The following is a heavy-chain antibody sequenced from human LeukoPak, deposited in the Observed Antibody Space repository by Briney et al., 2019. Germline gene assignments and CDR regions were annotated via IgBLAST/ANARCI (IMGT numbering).Heavy chain of an antibody. D-gene: IGHD3-3*01. CDR2: IERASDGGTA. J-gene: IGHJ4*02. CDR3: ATVPGITAYGEVVDY. V-gene: IGHV3-15*04. CDR1: GFTVSKAR. Sequence: PGGSLRLSCVVSGFTVSKARMNWVRLAPGKGLEWIGCIERASDGGTADYAAPVKGRFTISRDDSTNTVHLHMSGLKTEDTALYYCATVPGITAYGEVVDYWGQGTLVTISS.